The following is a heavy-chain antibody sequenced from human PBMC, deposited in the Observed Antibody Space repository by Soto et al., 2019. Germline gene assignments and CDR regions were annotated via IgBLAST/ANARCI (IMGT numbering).Heavy chain of an antibody. Sequence: QVQLVQSGAEVKKPGSSVKVSCNASGGTFISYAISWVRQAPGQGLEWMGGIIPIFGTVNYAQKFQGRVTITADESTSTAYMELSSLRSEDTAVYYCARGNHRWLQLWYFDIWGRGTLVTVSS. CDR2: IIPIFGTV. CDR3: ARGNHRWLQLWYFDI. V-gene: IGHV1-69*12. J-gene: IGHJ2*01. CDR1: GGTFISYA. D-gene: IGHD5-12*01.